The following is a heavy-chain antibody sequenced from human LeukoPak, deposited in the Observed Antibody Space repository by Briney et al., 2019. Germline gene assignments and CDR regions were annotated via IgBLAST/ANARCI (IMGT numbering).Heavy chain of an antibody. CDR2: IYYSGST. Sequence: SETLSLTCAVYGGSFSGYYWSWIRQPPGKGLEWIGYIYYSGSTNYNPSLKSRVTISVDTSKNQFSLKLSSVTAADTAVYYCARLSGNYDILTGYYLASNWFDPWGQGTLVTVSS. V-gene: IGHV4-59*08. J-gene: IGHJ5*02. CDR1: GGSFSGYY. CDR3: ARLSGNYDILTGYYLASNWFDP. D-gene: IGHD3-9*01.